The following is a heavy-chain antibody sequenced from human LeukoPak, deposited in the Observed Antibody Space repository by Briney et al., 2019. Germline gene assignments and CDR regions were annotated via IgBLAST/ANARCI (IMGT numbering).Heavy chain of an antibody. Sequence: SETLSLTCTVSGASISSYYWSWIRQPPGKGLEWIGYINYSGSTNYNPSLKSRVTISVDTSKNQFSLKLSSVTAADTAVYYCAKNQEYSSSPFDYWGQGTLVTVSS. CDR2: INYSGST. V-gene: IGHV4-59*08. D-gene: IGHD6-6*01. J-gene: IGHJ4*02. CDR1: GASISSYY. CDR3: AKNQEYSSSPFDY.